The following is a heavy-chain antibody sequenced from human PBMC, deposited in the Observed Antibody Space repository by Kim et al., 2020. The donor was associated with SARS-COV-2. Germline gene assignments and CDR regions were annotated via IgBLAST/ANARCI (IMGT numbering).Heavy chain of an antibody. D-gene: IGHD2-2*01. V-gene: IGHV1-3*04. CDR3: ARDHRSCSSTTCYGEAIDY. CDR1: GYTFTNYA. Sequence: ASVKVSCKASGYTFTNYAIHWMRQAPGQRLEWMGWINTGSGNTKYSHMFQDRVTITRDTSASTAYMELSNLSSEDTAVYYCARDHRSCSSTTCYGEAIDYWGQRALVTVSS. CDR2: INTGSGNT. J-gene: IGHJ4*02.